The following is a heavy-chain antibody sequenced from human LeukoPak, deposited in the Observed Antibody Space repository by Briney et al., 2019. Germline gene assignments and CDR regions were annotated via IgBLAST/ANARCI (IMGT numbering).Heavy chain of an antibody. V-gene: IGHV3-13*04. J-gene: IGHJ3*02. D-gene: IGHD5-24*01. CDR1: GFTFSSND. Sequence: GGSLRLSCVASGFTFSSNDFHWVRQASGQGLEWVSGIGTGGDTYYADSVKGHFTISRDISKNTLYLQMNSLRAEDTAVYYCARRAYNWGAFDIWGQGTMVTVSS. CDR3: ARRAYNWGAFDI. CDR2: IGTGGDT.